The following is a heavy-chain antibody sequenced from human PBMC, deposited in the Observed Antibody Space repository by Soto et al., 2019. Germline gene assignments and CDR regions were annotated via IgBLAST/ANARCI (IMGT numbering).Heavy chain of an antibody. V-gene: IGHV3-30*18. CDR1: GFTFSSYG. CDR2: ISYDGSNK. CDR3: AKDRCSSGCPFDY. J-gene: IGHJ4*02. D-gene: IGHD6-19*01. Sequence: QVQLVESGGGVVQPGRSLRLSCAASGFTFSSYGMHWVRQAPGKGLEWVAVISYDGSNKYYADSVKGRFTISRDNSKNRLYLQMNSLRAEDTAVYYCAKDRCSSGCPFDYWGQGTLVTVSS.